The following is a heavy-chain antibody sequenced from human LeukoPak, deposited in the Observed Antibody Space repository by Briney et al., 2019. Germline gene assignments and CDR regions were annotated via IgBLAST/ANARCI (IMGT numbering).Heavy chain of an antibody. CDR2: IKSKTDGGTT. Sequence: GGSLRLSCAASGFTFSNAWMSWVRQAPGKGLEWVGCIKSKTDGGTTDYAAPVKGRFTISRDDSRNTLYLQMNSLKTEDTAVYYCTTDLEYKTSYFDYWGQGTLVTVSS. CDR3: TTDLEYKTSYFDY. V-gene: IGHV3-15*01. D-gene: IGHD2/OR15-2a*01. J-gene: IGHJ4*02. CDR1: GFTFSNAW.